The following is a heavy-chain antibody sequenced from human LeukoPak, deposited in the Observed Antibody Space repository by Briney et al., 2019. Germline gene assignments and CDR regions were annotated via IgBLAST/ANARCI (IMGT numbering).Heavy chain of an antibody. CDR1: GFTFTNYA. Sequence: TGGSLRLSCAASGFTFTNYAMSWVRQAAGKGLEWVSTISGNGVDTYYTDSVQGRFTISRDNPKNTLYLQMNSLRVEDTAVYYCAKLYSSGRYYFDYWGRGTLVTVSS. J-gene: IGHJ4*02. D-gene: IGHD6-19*01. CDR2: ISGNGVDT. CDR3: AKLYSSGRYYFDY. V-gene: IGHV3-23*01.